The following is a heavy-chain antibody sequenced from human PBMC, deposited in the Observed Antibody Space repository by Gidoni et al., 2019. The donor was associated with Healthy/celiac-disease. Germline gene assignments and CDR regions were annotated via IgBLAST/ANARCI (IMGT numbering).Heavy chain of an antibody. CDR2: INHSGST. CDR3: ARSPREIAVAGTWFDP. J-gene: IGHJ5*02. Sequence: QVQLQQWGAGLLKPSETLSLTCAVYGGSFSGYYWSWIRQPPGKGLEWIGEINHSGSTNYNPSLKSRVTISVDTSKNQFSLKLSSVTAADTAVYYCARSPREIAVAGTWFDPWGQGTLVTVSS. CDR1: GGSFSGYY. V-gene: IGHV4-34*01. D-gene: IGHD6-19*01.